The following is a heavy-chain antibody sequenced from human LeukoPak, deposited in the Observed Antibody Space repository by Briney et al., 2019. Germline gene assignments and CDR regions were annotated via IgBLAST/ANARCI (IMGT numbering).Heavy chain of an antibody. D-gene: IGHD5-12*01. J-gene: IGHJ4*02. CDR2: INHSGST. Sequence: SETLSLTCAVYGGSFSGYYWSWIRQPPGKGLEWIGEINHSGSTNYNPSLKSRVTISVDTSKNQFSLKLSSVTAADTAVYYCARHVIGYGKNKNDYWGQGILVTVSS. V-gene: IGHV4-34*01. CDR3: ARHVIGYGKNKNDY. CDR1: GGSFSGYY.